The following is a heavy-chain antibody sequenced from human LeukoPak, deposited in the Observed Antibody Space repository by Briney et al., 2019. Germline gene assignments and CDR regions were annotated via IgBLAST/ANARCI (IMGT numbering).Heavy chain of an antibody. CDR1: GYSISSGYY. V-gene: IGHV4-61*01. CDR2: IYYSGST. D-gene: IGHD3-16*01. CDR3: ARETSQKGAHYTDV. J-gene: IGHJ6*03. Sequence: SETLSLTCTVSGYSISSGYYWGWIRQPPGKGLEWIGYIYYSGSTNYNPSLKSRVTISVDTSKNQFSLKLSSVTAADTAVYYCARETSQKGAHYTDVWGKGTTVTISS.